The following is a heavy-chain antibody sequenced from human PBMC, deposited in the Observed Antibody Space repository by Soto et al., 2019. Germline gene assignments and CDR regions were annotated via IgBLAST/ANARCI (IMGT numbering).Heavy chain of an antibody. J-gene: IGHJ6*02. Sequence: QVQLVESGGGVVQPGRSLRLSCAASGFTFSSYGMHWVRQAPGKGLEWVAVIWYDGSNKYYADSVKGRFTISRDNSKNTLYLQMNSLRAEDTAVYYCARDLVVTSSLRSYYGMDVWGQGTTVTVSS. CDR2: IWYDGSNK. CDR3: ARDLVVTSSLRSYYGMDV. V-gene: IGHV3-33*01. D-gene: IGHD2-21*02. CDR1: GFTFSSYG.